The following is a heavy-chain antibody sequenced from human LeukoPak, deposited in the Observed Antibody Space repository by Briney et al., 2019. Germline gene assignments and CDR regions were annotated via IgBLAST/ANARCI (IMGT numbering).Heavy chain of an antibody. CDR3: ALFGMGA. V-gene: IGHV4-4*02. J-gene: IGHJ4*02. CDR2: IYHSGST. Sequence: PSGTLSLTCAVSGGSISSGNWWSWVRQPPGKGLEWIGEIYHSGSTNYNPSLKSRVTISVDTSKTQFSLKLTSVTAADTAVYYCALFGMGAWGQGTLVTVSS. D-gene: IGHD1-26*01. CDR1: GGSISSGNW.